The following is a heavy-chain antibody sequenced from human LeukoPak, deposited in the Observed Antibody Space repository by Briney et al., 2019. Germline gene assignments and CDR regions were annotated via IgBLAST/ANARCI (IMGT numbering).Heavy chain of an antibody. V-gene: IGHV1-2*02. D-gene: IGHD2-21*02. Sequence: ASVKVSFKASGYTFTGYYMHWVRQAPGQGLEWMGWINPNSGGTNYAQKFQGRVTMTRDTSISTAYVELSRLRSDDTAVYYCASYCGGDCYSEDGMDVWGQGTTVTVSS. CDR1: GYTFTGYY. CDR2: INPNSGGT. CDR3: ASYCGGDCYSEDGMDV. J-gene: IGHJ6*02.